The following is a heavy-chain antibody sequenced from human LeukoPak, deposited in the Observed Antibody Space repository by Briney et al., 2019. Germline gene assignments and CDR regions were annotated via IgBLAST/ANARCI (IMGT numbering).Heavy chain of an antibody. CDR3: ARDVGGYSFSPYYYGMDV. V-gene: IGHV3-11*01. CDR2: ISSSGSTI. J-gene: IGHJ6*02. D-gene: IGHD5-12*01. CDR1: GGSISSYY. Sequence: LSLTCTVSGGSISSYYWSWIRQAPGKGLEWVSYISSSGSTIYYADSVKGRFTISRDNAKNSLYLQMNSLRAEDTAVYYCARDVGGYSFSPYYYGMDVWGQGTTVTVSS.